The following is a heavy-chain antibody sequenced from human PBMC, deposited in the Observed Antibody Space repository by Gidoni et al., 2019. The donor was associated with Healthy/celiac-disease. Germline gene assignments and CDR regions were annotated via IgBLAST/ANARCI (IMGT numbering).Heavy chain of an antibody. D-gene: IGHD5-12*01. V-gene: IGHV4-59*01. Sequence: QVHLQESGPGLVKPSETLSLPCTVSGGSISSYYWSWIRQPPGKGLEWIGYIYYSGSTNYNPSLKSRVTISVDTSKNQFSLKLSSVTAADTAVYYCARVMGGATIWLWGQGTLVTVSS. CDR2: IYYSGST. J-gene: IGHJ4*02. CDR3: ARVMGGATIWL. CDR1: GGSISSYY.